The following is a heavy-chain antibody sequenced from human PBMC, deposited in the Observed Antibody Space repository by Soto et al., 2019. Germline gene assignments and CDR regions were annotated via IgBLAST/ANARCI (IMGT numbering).Heavy chain of an antibody. CDR2: ISDDGNNK. CDR1: GFTFNTYG. V-gene: IGHV3-30*18. CDR3: AKGKHCSSTSCYFYYYGMDV. D-gene: IGHD2-2*01. J-gene: IGHJ6*02. Sequence: QVQLVESGGGVVQPGRSLRLSCAASGFTFNTYGVHWVRQAPGRGLEWVAVISDDGNNKYYADSVKGRLTISRDNSKNTLYLQMNSLRAEDTAVYYCAKGKHCSSTSCYFYYYGMDVWGQGTTVSVSS.